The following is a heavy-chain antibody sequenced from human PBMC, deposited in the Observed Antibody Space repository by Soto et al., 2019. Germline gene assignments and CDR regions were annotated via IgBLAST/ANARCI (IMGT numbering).Heavy chain of an antibody. CDR3: AKDSSSTPGGKSTFDY. CDR1: GFTFSSYG. Sequence: GGSLRLSCAASGFTFSSYGMHWVRQAPGKGLEWVAVISYDGSNKYYADSVKGRFTISRDNSKNTLYLQMNSLRAEDTAVYYCAKDSSSTPGGKSTFDYWGQGTLVTVSS. CDR2: ISYDGSNK. V-gene: IGHV3-30*18. D-gene: IGHD6-6*01. J-gene: IGHJ4*02.